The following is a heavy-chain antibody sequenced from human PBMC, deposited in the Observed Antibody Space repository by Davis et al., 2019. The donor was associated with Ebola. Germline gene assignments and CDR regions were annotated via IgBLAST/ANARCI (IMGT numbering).Heavy chain of an antibody. CDR3: ARGFSRSGSYYNPF. V-gene: IGHV3-74*01. D-gene: IGHD3-10*01. CDR1: GFTFSSYA. Sequence: PGGSLRLSCAASGFTFSSYAMHWVRQAPGKGLVWVSRINSDGSSTSYADSVKGRFTISRDNAKNTLYLQMNSLRAEDTAVYYCARGFSRSGSYYNPFWGQGTLVTVSS. J-gene: IGHJ4*02. CDR2: INSDGSST.